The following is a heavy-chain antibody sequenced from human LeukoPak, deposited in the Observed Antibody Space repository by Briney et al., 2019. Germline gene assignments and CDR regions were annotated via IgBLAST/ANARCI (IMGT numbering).Heavy chain of an antibody. CDR1: GFTFSSYS. CDR3: ARQKWELEYYFDY. J-gene: IGHJ4*02. V-gene: IGHV3-21*01. Sequence: KPGGSLRLSCAASGFTFSSYSMNWVRQAPGKGLEWVSSISSSSSYIYYADSVKGRFTISRDNAMSSLYLQMNSLRAEDTAVYYCARQKWELEYYFDYWGQGTLVTVSS. D-gene: IGHD1-26*01. CDR2: ISSSSSYI.